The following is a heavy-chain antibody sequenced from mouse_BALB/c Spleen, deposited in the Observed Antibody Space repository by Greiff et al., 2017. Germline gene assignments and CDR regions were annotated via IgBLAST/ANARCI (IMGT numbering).Heavy chain of an antibody. CDR3: TIYDYDGAWFAY. CDR2: INPSNGGT. D-gene: IGHD2-4*01. V-gene: IGHV1S16*01. J-gene: IGHJ3*01. Sequence: LQESGAELVKPGASVKLSCKASGYTFTSYYMYWVKQRPGQGLEWIGEINPSNGGTNFNEKFKSKATLTVDKSSSTAYMQLSSLTSEDSAVYYCTIYDYDGAWFAYWGQGTLVTVSA. CDR1: GYTFTSYY.